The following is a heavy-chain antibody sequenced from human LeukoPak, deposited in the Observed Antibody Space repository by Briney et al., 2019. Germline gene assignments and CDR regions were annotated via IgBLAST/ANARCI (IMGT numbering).Heavy chain of an antibody. D-gene: IGHD6-6*01. CDR1: GSSFTGYW. V-gene: IGHV5-51*01. CDR3: ARLHSSSSTPDY. J-gene: IGHJ4*02. Sequence: GESLKISCKSSGSSFTGYWVGWVRQMPGKGLEWMGIIYPSDSDTRYSPSFEGQVTISADKSINTAYLQWSSLKASGTAMYYCARLHSSSSTPDYWGQGTLVTVSS. CDR2: IYPSDSDT.